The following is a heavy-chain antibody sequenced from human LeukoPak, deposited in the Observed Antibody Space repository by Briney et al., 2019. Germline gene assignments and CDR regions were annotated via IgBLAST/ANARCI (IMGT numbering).Heavy chain of an antibody. V-gene: IGHV3-48*03. CDR2: ISSSGSTI. CDR3: AKEGVQTPSDWYFDL. D-gene: IGHD1-26*01. Sequence: GGSLRLSCAASGFTFSSYEMNWVRQAPGKGLEWVSYISSSGSTIYYADSVKGRFTISRDNAKNSLYLQMNSLRAEDTAVYYCAKEGVQTPSDWYFDLWGRGTLVTVSS. CDR1: GFTFSSYE. J-gene: IGHJ2*01.